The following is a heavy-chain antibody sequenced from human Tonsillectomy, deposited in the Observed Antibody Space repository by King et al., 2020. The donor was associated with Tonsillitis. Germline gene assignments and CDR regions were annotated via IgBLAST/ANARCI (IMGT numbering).Heavy chain of an antibody. V-gene: IGHV3-30-3*01. J-gene: IGHJ4*02. D-gene: IGHD3-10*01. CDR3: AGWALWFGAFYASDY. CDR2: ISYDGSNK. CDR1: GFTFSSYA. Sequence: VQLVESGGGVVQPGRSLRLSCAASGFTFSSYAMHWVRQAPGKGLEWVAVISYDGSNKYYADSVKGRFTISRDNSKNTLYLQMNSLRAEDTAVYYCAGWALWFGAFYASDYWGQGTLVTVSS.